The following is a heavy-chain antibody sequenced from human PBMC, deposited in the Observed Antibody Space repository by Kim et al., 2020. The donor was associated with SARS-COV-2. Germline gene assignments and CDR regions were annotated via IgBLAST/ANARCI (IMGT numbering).Heavy chain of an antibody. CDR1: GGSISSYY. Sequence: SETLSLTCTVSGGSISSYYWSWIRQPPGKGPEWIGYIFYTGSTTYNPSLKSRVTISVEASKNQFSLKLSSLTAADTAVYYCARGSSGYRATLDYWGQGTL. V-gene: IGHV4-59*01. CDR2: IFYTGST. D-gene: IGHD2-2*02. J-gene: IGHJ4*02. CDR3: ARGSSGYRATLDY.